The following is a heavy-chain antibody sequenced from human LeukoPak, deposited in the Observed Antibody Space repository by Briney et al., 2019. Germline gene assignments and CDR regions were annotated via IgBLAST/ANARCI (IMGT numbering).Heavy chain of an antibody. CDR1: GGSISSYY. CDR2: IYYSGST. V-gene: IGHV4-59*01. D-gene: IGHD6-6*01. Sequence: PSETLSLTCAVSGGSISSYYWSWVRQPPGKGLEWIASIYYSGSTNYNPSLKSRVTISVDTSKNQFSLKLSSVTAADTAVYYCARDISYSSSFNRFDPWGQGTLVTVSS. J-gene: IGHJ5*02. CDR3: ARDISYSSSFNRFDP.